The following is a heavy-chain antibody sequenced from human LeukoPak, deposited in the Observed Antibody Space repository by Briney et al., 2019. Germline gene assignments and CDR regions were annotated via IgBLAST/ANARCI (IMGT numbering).Heavy chain of an antibody. Sequence: GGSLRLSCEASAFTFSSYWMSWVRQAPGKGLEWVANIKEDGSEINYVDSVKGRFTISRDNAKNSLFLQMNSLRAEDTAVYYCARAMVRGRPFDYWGQGTLVTVSS. J-gene: IGHJ4*02. D-gene: IGHD3-10*01. CDR2: IKEDGSEI. CDR3: ARAMVRGRPFDY. CDR1: AFTFSSYW. V-gene: IGHV3-7*01.